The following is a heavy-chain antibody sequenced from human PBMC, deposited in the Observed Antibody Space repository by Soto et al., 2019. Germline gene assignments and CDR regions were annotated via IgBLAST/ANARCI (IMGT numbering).Heavy chain of an antibody. CDR3: ARVGVIAGTVNYLDY. D-gene: IGHD6-13*01. V-gene: IGHV1-46*01. Sequence: ASVKVSCKASGYTFTSYYMHWVRQAPGQGLEWMGIINPSGGSTSYAQKFQGRVTMTRDTSTSTVYMELSSLRSEDTALYYCARVGVIAGTVNYLDYWGQGTLVTVSA. CDR1: GYTFTSYY. CDR2: INPSGGST. J-gene: IGHJ4*02.